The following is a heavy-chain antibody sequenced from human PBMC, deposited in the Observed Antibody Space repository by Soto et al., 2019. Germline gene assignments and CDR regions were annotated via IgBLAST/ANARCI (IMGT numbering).Heavy chain of an antibody. CDR2: ISGTAGST. CDR3: AKAYYDSSAYRGYDYGLAV. D-gene: IGHD3-22*01. Sequence: GASLTLSCAASGFTFSSYSMTWDRQAPGEGLEWVSTISGTAGSTYYADSVKGRFTISRDNSKNTRCLQMNSLRGEVTAIYYCAKAYYDSSAYRGYDYGLAVWGQGTTDTVSS. CDR1: GFTFSSYS. J-gene: IGHJ6*02. V-gene: IGHV3-23*01.